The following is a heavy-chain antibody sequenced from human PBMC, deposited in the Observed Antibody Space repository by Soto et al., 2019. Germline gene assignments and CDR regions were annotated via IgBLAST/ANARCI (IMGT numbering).Heavy chain of an antibody. D-gene: IGHD3-3*01. CDR1: GGTFSSYA. Sequence: SVKVSCKASGGTFSSYAISCVRQAPLQGLDWMGGIIPIFGTANYAQKFQGRVTITADESTSTAYMGLSSLRSEDTAVYYCARDGVGVTIFGVVNYYYYGMDVWGQGTTVTVSS. V-gene: IGHV1-69*13. J-gene: IGHJ6*02. CDR2: IIPIFGTA. CDR3: ARDGVGVTIFGVVNYYYYGMDV.